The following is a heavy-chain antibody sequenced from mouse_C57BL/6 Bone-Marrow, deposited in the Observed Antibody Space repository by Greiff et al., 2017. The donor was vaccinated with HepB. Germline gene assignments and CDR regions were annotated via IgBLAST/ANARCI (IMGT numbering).Heavy chain of an antibody. D-gene: IGHD1-1*01. Sequence: VQLKQSGAELVRPGASVPLSCTASGFTIKDDYIHWVKPRPAQGLEWIGWIDPENGDTEYASKFPGKATITADTSSNTAYLQLSSLTSEDTAVYYCTTRGTVVAYYYAMDYWGQGTSVTVSS. CDR3: TTRGTVVAYYYAMDY. CDR2: IDPENGDT. V-gene: IGHV14-4*01. J-gene: IGHJ4*01. CDR1: GFTIKDDY.